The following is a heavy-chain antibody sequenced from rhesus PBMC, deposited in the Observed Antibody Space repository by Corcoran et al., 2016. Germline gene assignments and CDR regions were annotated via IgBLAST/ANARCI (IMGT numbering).Heavy chain of an antibody. CDR2: VDPKDGEA. CDR3: ATVGTGTDGYFDV. Sequence: EVQLAQSGAEVKQPGASVKISCKAPGNTFTDYYLHRVRQAPGKGLEWMGRVDPKDGEAIHAQKFLDRVTITADTSTDTAYMELSSLRSEDTAVYYCATVGTGTDGYFDVWGPGTPITISS. V-gene: IGHV1-111*02. J-gene: IGHJ2*01. CDR1: GNTFTDYY. D-gene: IGHD1-26*01.